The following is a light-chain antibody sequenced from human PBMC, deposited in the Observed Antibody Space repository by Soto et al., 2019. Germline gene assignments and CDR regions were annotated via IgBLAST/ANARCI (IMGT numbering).Light chain of an antibody. V-gene: IGLV2-14*01. CDR3: SSYTSSSTLV. Sequence: QSALTQPASVSGSPGQSITISCTGTSSDVGGYNSVSWYQQHPGKAPNLMIYDVSNRPSGVSNRFSGSKSGNTASLTISGLQAEDEADYYCSSYTSSSTLVFGGGTKLTVL. CDR1: SSDVGGYNS. CDR2: DVS. J-gene: IGLJ2*01.